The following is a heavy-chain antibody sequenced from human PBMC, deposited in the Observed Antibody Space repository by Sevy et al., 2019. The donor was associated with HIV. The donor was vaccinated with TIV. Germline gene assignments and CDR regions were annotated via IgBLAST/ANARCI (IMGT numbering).Heavy chain of an antibody. J-gene: IGHJ4*02. Sequence: GGSLRLSCAASGFTFSSYAMSWVRQAPGKGLEWVSAISGSGGSTYYADSVKGRFTISRDNSKNTLYLQMNSLRAEDTAVYYCVKRVVGATKQYYFDYWGQGTLVTVSS. CDR2: ISGSGGST. D-gene: IGHD1-26*01. CDR3: VKRVVGATKQYYFDY. CDR1: GFTFSSYA. V-gene: IGHV3-23*01.